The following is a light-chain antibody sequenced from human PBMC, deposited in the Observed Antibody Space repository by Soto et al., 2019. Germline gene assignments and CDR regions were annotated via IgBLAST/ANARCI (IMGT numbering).Light chain of an antibody. Sequence: EIVLTPSPGTLSLSPGERATLSCRASQSVSRHLAWYQQKPGQAPRLLIYGASNRATGIPDRFSGSGSGTDFTLIISRLEPEDVAIYYCQQYCGSPPITFGQGTRLEIK. J-gene: IGKJ5*01. V-gene: IGKV3-20*01. CDR1: QSVSRH. CDR3: QQYCGSPPIT. CDR2: GAS.